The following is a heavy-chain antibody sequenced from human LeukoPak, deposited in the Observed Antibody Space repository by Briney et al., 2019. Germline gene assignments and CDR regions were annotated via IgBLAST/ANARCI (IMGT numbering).Heavy chain of an antibody. J-gene: IGHJ5*02. CDR3: AAHSGIYPSGRFDP. V-gene: IGHV3-33*01. CDR1: GFTFRNYG. CDR2: IWYDGSNK. Sequence: GGSLRLSCAASGFTFRNYGMHWVRQAPGQGLEWVAVIWYDGSNKYYADSVKGRFTISRDNSKNTLYLQMNSLRAEDTAVYYCAAHSGIYPSGRFDPWGQGTLVTVSS. D-gene: IGHD3-10*01.